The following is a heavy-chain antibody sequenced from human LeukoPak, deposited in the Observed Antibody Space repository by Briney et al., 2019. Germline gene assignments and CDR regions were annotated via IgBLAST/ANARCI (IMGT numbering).Heavy chain of an antibody. CDR3: ARESSIFQVVARSYMDV. V-gene: IGHV3-72*01. CDR2: TRNKAESYKT. Sequence: PGGSLRLSCAASGVSFSNNYINSVRQTPGKGLEWVGRTRNKAESYKTEYAASVKGRFTISRDDSKKSMFLHMNRLKTEDTAVYYCARESSIFQVVARSYMDVWGKGTTVTVSS. D-gene: IGHD3-3*01. J-gene: IGHJ6*03. CDR1: GVSFSNNY.